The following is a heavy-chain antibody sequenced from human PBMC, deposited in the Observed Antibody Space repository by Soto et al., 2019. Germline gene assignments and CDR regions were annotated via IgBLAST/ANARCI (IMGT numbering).Heavy chain of an antibody. J-gene: IGHJ4*02. CDR1: GFSLRTRGVG. CDR2: IYWDDDK. D-gene: IGHD3-10*01. Sequence: QITLKESGPTLVKPTETLTLTCTFSGFSLRTRGVGVGWIRQPPGKALEWLAFIYWDDDKRYSPSLKSRLTITKXXSXTXXVLTMTILDPVDTATYFCAHTDHYASGSQTYYFDYWGQGILVTVSS. V-gene: IGHV2-5*02. CDR3: AHTDHYASGSQTYYFDY.